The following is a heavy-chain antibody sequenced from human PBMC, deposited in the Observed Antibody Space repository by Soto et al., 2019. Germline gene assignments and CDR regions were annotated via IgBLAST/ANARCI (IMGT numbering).Heavy chain of an antibody. Sequence: RASVKVSCKDAGYGFTDYYLHWVRQAPGQGLEYMGWINPNTGGTKYTQKFQGRVSMTGGTLLLNWLTSDDTAVYYCARSLSTIGARLDYWGQGTLVTVSS. D-gene: IGHD6-6*01. V-gene: IGHV1-2*02. CDR2: INPNTGGT. CDR1: GYGFTDYY. J-gene: IGHJ4*01. CDR3: ARSLSTIGARLDY.